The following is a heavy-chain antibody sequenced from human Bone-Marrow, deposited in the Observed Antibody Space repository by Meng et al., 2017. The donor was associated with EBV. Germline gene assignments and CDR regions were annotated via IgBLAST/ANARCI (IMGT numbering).Heavy chain of an antibody. J-gene: IGHJ4*02. CDR1: GATFNSDA. CDR2: LIPMSGAP. V-gene: IGHV1-69*01. Sequence: GQGVRAAGEVKEPGSPVKVSCWTCGATFNSDAVSWVRQAPGQGLEWMGGLIPMSGAPHYAQKFQGRVTITADESTSTHYMDLSNLRSDDTDMYYCASESGRGFTPDYWGQGTLVTVSS. CDR3: ASESGRGFTPDY. D-gene: IGHD3-10*01.